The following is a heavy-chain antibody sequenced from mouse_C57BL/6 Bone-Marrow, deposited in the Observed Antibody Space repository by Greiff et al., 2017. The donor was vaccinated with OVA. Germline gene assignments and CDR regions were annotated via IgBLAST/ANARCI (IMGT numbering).Heavy chain of an antibody. D-gene: IGHD3-3*01. CDR1: GYTFTNYW. CDR3: AKRAGTNYFDY. J-gene: IGHJ2*01. CDR2: IYPGGGYT. Sequence: VQLQQSGAELVRPGTSVKMSCKASGYTFTNYWIGWAKQRPGHGLEWIGDIYPGGGYTNYNEKFKGKATLTAEKSSSTAFMQFRSLASEDSSIYYCAKRAGTNYFDYWGQGTTLTVSS. V-gene: IGHV1-63*01.